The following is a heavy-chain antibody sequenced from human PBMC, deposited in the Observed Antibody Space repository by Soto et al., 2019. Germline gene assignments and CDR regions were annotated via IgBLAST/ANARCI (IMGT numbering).Heavy chain of an antibody. CDR3: SRAQHCDYRAIFFWYFDL. Sequence: QITLKESGPTRVKPTQTLTLTCTLSGFSLSASGVGVGWIRQPPGKALEWLALIYWADDKRYNPSLKTRLTITKGTSNDQVVHTMTNMDPVDTATYYCSRAQHCDYRAIFFWYFDLWCRGTLVTVSS. V-gene: IGHV2-5*02. D-gene: IGHD4-4*01. CDR2: IYWADDK. CDR1: GFSLSASGVG. J-gene: IGHJ2*01.